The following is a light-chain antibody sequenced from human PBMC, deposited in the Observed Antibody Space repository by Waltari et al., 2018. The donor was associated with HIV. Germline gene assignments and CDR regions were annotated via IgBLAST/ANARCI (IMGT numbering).Light chain of an antibody. CDR1: SSDFGSYNL. V-gene: IGLV2-23*02. CDR3: CSYAGSSTHV. J-gene: IGLJ1*01. CDR2: EVS. Sequence: QSALTQPASVSGSPGQSITISCTGTSSDFGSYNLVSWYQQHPGKAPKLMIYEVSKRPSGVSNRFSGSKSGNTASLTISGLQAEDEADYYCCSYAGSSTHVFGSGTKVTVL.